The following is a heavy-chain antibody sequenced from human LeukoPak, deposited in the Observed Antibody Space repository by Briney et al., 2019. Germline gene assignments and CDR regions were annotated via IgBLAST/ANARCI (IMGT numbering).Heavy chain of an antibody. D-gene: IGHD3-10*01. V-gene: IGHV3-48*03. CDR3: ARGGYYGSIDY. CDR2: ISSSGSTI. CDR1: GFTFSSYE. Sequence: AGGSLRLSCAASGFTFSSYEMNWVRQAPGKGLEWVSYISSSGSTIYYADSVKGRFTISRDNAKNTLYLQMNSLRAEDTAVYHCARGGYYGSIDYWGQGTLVTVSS. J-gene: IGHJ4*02.